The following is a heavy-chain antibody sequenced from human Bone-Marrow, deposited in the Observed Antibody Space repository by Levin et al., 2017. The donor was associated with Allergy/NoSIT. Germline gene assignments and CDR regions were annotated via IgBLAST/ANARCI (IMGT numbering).Heavy chain of an antibody. Sequence: PGGSLRLSCAASGFTLSFYALHWVRQVPGKGLEWVAVVSHDGNNTNYADSVKGRFTISRDNSKNTLYLEMKSLRAADTAVYFCAREPYHHEFWSAHIGPAQFFLHWGQGTLVTVSS. J-gene: IGHJ1*01. CDR2: VSHDGNNT. CDR3: AREPYHHEFWSAHIGPAQFFLH. D-gene: IGHD3-3*01. CDR1: GFTLSFYA. V-gene: IGHV3-30-3*01.